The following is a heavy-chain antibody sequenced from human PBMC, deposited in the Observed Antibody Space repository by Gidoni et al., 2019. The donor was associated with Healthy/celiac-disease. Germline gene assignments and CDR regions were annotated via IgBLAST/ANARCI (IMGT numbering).Heavy chain of an antibody. CDR1: GGTVSSYA. CDR2: IIPIFGTA. J-gene: IGHJ4*02. Sequence: QVQLVQSGAEVKKPGYSVKVACKASGGTVSSYAISWVRQAPGQGLELMGGIIPIFGTANYAQTFQGRVTITADESTSTAYMELSSLRSEDTAVYYCARGIRVTTAEYYFDYWGQGTLVTVSS. V-gene: IGHV1-69*01. D-gene: IGHD4-17*01. CDR3: ARGIRVTTAEYYFDY.